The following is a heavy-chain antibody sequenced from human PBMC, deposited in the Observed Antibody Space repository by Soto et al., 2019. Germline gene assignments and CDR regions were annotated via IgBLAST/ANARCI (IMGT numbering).Heavy chain of an antibody. CDR2: ISSSSSYI. CDR3: ARDLYSSSARYFDY. V-gene: IGHV3-21*01. D-gene: IGHD6-6*01. Sequence: GGSMRLSCAASGFPFSSYSMNWVRQDPGKGLEWVSSISSSSSYIYYADSVKGRFTISRDNAKNSLYLQMNSLRAEDTAVYYCARDLYSSSARYFDYWGQGTLVTVSS. CDR1: GFPFSSYS. J-gene: IGHJ4*02.